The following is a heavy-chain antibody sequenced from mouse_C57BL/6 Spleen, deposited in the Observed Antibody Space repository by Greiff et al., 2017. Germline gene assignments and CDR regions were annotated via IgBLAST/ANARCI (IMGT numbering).Heavy chain of an antibody. D-gene: IGHD4-1*01. V-gene: IGHV5-4*01. J-gene: IGHJ2*02. Sequence: EVKLMESGGGLVKPGGSLKLSCAASGFTFSSYAMSWVRQTPEKRLEWVATISDGGSYTYYPDNVKGRFTISRDNAKNNLYLQMSHLKSEDTAMXYCARDRGLGRRDLDYWGQGTSLTVSS. CDR2: ISDGGSYT. CDR3: ARDRGLGRRDLDY. CDR1: GFTFSSYA.